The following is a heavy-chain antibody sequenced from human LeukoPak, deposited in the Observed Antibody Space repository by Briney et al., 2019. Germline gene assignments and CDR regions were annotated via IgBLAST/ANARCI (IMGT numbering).Heavy chain of an antibody. CDR2: IYTSGST. J-gene: IGHJ4*02. CDR3: ARAGRYSSSWALDY. Sequence: PSETLSLTCTASGGSISSYYWSWIRQPAGKGLEWIGRIYTSGSTNYNPSLKSRVTMSVDTSKNQFSLKLSSVTAADTAVYYYARAGRYSSSWALDYWGQGTLVAVSS. D-gene: IGHD6-13*01. CDR1: GGSISSYY. V-gene: IGHV4-4*07.